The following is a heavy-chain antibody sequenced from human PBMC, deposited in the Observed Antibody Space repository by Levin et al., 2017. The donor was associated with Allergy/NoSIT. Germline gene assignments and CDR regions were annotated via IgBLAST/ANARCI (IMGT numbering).Heavy chain of an antibody. V-gene: IGHV3-11*01. CDR3: ARGSQVTVTAGLDY. D-gene: IGHD2-21*02. CDR2: MSGSSSTI. Sequence: NTGGSLRLSCAASGFTFSDYYMSWVRQAPGKGLEWVSYMSGSSSTIYYADSVKGRFTISRDNAKNSLYLQMNSLRAEDTAVYYCARGSQVTVTAGLDYWGQGTLVTVSS. CDR1: GFTFSDYY. J-gene: IGHJ4*02.